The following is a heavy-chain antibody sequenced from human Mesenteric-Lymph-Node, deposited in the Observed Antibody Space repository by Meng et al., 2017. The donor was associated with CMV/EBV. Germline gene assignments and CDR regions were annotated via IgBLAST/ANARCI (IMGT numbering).Heavy chain of an antibody. D-gene: IGHD4/OR15-4a*01. Sequence: ASVKVSCKASGYTFTSYDINWVRQATGQGLEWMGWMNPNSGNTGYAQKFQGRVTMTRNTSISTAYMELTSLTSDDAAVYYCARGEDSPDYDAWGQGTLVTVSS. V-gene: IGHV1-8*01. CDR3: ARGEDSPDYDA. J-gene: IGHJ5*02. CDR2: MNPNSGNT. CDR1: GYTFTSYD.